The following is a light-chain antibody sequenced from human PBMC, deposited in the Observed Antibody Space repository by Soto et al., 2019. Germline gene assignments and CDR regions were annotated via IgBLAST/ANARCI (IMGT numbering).Light chain of an antibody. V-gene: IGKV4-1*01. CDR2: WPT. CDR1: QSELYGSTYLNY. CDR3: HQYYTHPST. J-gene: IGKJ2*01. Sequence: DIVITQSLDYLAVYLGARATINCQISQSELYGSTYLNYLAWEPPKARQPPKLLINWPTTRESGVPDRFTGSGSVTEFTLTISSLQAEDVAVYYCHQYYTHPSTFCQGTTLEIK.